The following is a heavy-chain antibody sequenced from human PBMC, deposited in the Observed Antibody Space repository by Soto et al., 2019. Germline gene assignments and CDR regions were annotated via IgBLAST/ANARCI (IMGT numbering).Heavy chain of an antibody. CDR1: GGSISRGGYY. D-gene: IGHD6-25*01. V-gene: IGHV4-31*03. CDR2: IYYSGST. CDR3: ARDRAANWFDP. Sequence: PSETLSLTCTVSGGSISRGGYYWSWIRQHPGKGLEWIGYIYYSGSTYYNPSLKSRVTISVDTSKNQFSLKLSSVTAADTAVYYCARDRAANWFDPWGQGTLVTVSS. J-gene: IGHJ5*02.